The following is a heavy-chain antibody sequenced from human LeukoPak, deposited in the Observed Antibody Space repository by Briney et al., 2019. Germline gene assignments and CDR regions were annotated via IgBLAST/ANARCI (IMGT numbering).Heavy chain of an antibody. V-gene: IGHV4-34*01. CDR3: ARCPSVDCSPFDY. Sequence: SETLSLTCAVSGASFSDYYWNWIRQPPGKGLEWIGEINHSGSTNYNPSLRSRVTISLDTSKNQVSLELSSVTAADTAVYYCARCPSVDCSPFDYWGQGTLVTVSS. CDR2: INHSGST. CDR1: GASFSDYY. J-gene: IGHJ4*02. D-gene: IGHD2-21*01.